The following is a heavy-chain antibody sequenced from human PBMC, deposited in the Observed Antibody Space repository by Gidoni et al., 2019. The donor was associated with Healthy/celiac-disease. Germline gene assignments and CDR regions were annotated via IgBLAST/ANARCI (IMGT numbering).Heavy chain of an antibody. J-gene: IGHJ6*02. Sequence: VQLVQSGAEVKKPGSSVQVSCTASGGTFSSYAISWVRQAPGQGLEWMGGIIPIFGTANYAQKCQGRVTITADESTSTAYMELSSLRSEDTAVDYCARGSITMVRGSYGMDVWGQGTTVTVSS. CDR3: ARGSITMVRGSYGMDV. V-gene: IGHV1-69*01. CDR2: IIPIFGTA. D-gene: IGHD3-10*01. CDR1: GGTFSSYA.